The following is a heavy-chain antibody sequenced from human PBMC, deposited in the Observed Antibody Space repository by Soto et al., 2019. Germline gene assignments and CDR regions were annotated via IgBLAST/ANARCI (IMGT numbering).Heavy chain of an antibody. V-gene: IGHV5-51*01. D-gene: IGHD4-4*01. CDR1: GYSFTSYW. J-gene: IGHJ4*02. CDR2: IYPGDSDT. Sequence: PGESLKISCKGSGYSFTSYWIGWVRQMPGKGLEWMGIIYPGDSDTRYSPSFQGQVTISADKSISTAYLQWSSLKASDTAMYYCARGIRTTVPSNYFDYWGQGTLVTVSS. CDR3: ARGIRTTVPSNYFDY.